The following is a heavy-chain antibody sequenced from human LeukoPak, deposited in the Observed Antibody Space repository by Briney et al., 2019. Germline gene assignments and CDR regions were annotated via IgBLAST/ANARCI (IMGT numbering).Heavy chain of an antibody. Sequence: PSETLSLTCTVSGGSISSYYWSWIRLPPGKGLEWIGYIYYSGSTNYNPSLKSRVTMSVDTSKNQFSLKLSSVTAADTAVYYCARDFEYSSSSLDYFDYWGQGTLVTVSS. CDR3: ARDFEYSSSSLDYFDY. D-gene: IGHD6-6*01. CDR1: GGSISSYY. CDR2: IYYSGST. J-gene: IGHJ4*02. V-gene: IGHV4-59*12.